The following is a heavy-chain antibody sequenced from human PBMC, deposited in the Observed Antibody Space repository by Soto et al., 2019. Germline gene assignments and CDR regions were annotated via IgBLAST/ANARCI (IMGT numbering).Heavy chain of an antibody. J-gene: IGHJ4*02. Sequence: QVHLVQSGAEVKKPGASVKISCTSSGYTFTSNYLHWVRQAPGQGLEWMGMINPTGGSTNYAQRFRGRVTMTMDTSSSTDYIELSVLRSEDTAMYYCARGFCTTATCFVRDFWGQGTLVTVSS. CDR1: GYTFTSNY. D-gene: IGHD2-21*02. CDR3: ARGFCTTATCFVRDF. CDR2: INPTGGST. V-gene: IGHV1-46*01.